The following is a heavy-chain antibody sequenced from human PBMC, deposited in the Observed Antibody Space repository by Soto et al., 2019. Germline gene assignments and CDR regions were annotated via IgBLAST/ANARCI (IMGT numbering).Heavy chain of an antibody. CDR3: ARGHSRRDGFWSGYYYFYYMDV. V-gene: IGHV4-31*03. CDR2: IYYSGST. CDR1: GGSISSDDYY. D-gene: IGHD3-3*01. J-gene: IGHJ6*03. Sequence: SETLSLTCTVSGGSISSDDYYWNWIRQHPGKGLEWIGYIYYSGSTYYNPSLRSRVTMSVDTSKNQFSLQLSTVTAADTAVYYCARGHSRRDGFWSGYYYFYYMDVWGKGTTVTVSS.